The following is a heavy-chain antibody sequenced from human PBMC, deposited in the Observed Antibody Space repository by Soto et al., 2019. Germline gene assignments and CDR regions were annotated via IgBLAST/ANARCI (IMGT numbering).Heavy chain of an antibody. V-gene: IGHV4-59*01. D-gene: IGHD3-16*01. CDR2: VHSSGIT. Sequence: XETLSLTCGVYRLSLTVYYLSWILHPPGKGLEWIGYVHSSGITNYNPSLKRRVTISVDTSRNQFSLRLSSVTAADTAVYYCARGLTMGQLPSHFDHWGQGTLVTVSS. CDR3: ARGLTMGQLPSHFDH. CDR1: RLSLTVYY. J-gene: IGHJ5*02.